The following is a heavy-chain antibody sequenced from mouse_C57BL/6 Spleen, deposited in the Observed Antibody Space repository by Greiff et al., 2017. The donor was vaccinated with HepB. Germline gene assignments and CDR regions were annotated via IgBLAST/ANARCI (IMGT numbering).Heavy chain of an antibody. V-gene: IGHV5-4*01. CDR2: ISDGGSYT. D-gene: IGHD1-1*01. CDR1: GFTFSSYA. CDR3: ARDDYYGSSHFAY. Sequence: EVQRVESGGGLVKPGGSLKLSCAASGFTFSSYAMSWVRQTPEKRLEWVATISDGGSYTYYPDNVKGRFTISRDNAKNNLYLQMSHLKSEDTAMYYCARDDYYGSSHFAYWGQGTLVTVSA. J-gene: IGHJ3*01.